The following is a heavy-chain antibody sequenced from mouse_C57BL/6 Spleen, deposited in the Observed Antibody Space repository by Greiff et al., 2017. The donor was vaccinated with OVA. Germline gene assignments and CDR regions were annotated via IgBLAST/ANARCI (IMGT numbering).Heavy chain of an antibody. Sequence: QVQLQQPGAELVRPGSSVKLSCKASGYTFTSYWMHWVKQRPIQGLEWIGNIDPSDSETHYNQKFKDKATLTVDKSSSTAYMQLSSLTSEDSAVYACARCGSSDWYFDVWGTGTTVTVSS. CDR1: GYTFTSYW. V-gene: IGHV1-52*01. CDR2: IDPSDSET. D-gene: IGHD1-1*01. J-gene: IGHJ1*03. CDR3: ARCGSSDWYFDV.